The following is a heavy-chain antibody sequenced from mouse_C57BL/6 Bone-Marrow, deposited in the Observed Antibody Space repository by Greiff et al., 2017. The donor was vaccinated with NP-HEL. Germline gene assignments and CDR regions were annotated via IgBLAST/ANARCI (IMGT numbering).Heavy chain of an antibody. CDR1: GFNIKDDY. Sequence: EVQLVESGAELVRPGASVKLSCTASGFNIKDDYMHWVKQRPEQGLEWIGWIDPENGDTEYASKFQGKATITADTSSNTAYLQLSSLTSEDTAVYYCTPLLLRPDYWGQGTTLTVSS. CDR3: TPLLLRPDY. CDR2: IDPENGDT. D-gene: IGHD1-1*01. J-gene: IGHJ2*01. V-gene: IGHV14-4*01.